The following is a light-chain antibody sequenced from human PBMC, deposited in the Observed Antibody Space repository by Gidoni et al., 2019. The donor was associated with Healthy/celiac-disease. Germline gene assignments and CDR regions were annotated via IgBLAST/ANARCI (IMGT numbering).Light chain of an antibody. J-gene: IGKJ1*01. Sequence: DLVLTQYPDSLAVSLGEQATIHCKSSQSVLYSSNNKNYLAWYQQKPRQPPKLLIYWASTRESGVPDRFSGSGSGTDFTLTISSLQAEDVAVYYCQQYYSTPRTFGQGTKVEIK. V-gene: IGKV4-1*01. CDR3: QQYYSTPRT. CDR2: WAS. CDR1: QSVLYSSNNKNY.